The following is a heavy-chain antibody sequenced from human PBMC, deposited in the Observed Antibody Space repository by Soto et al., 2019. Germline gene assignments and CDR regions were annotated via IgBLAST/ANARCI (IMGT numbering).Heavy chain of an antibody. Sequence: TLSLTCTVSGGSISSSSYYWGWIRQPPGKGLEWIGSIYYSGSTYYNPSLKSRVTISVDTSKSQFSLKLSSVTAADTAVYYCARLGPNIVATSNAFDIWGQGTMVTVSS. CDR3: ARLGPNIVATSNAFDI. D-gene: IGHD5-12*01. CDR1: GGSISSSSYY. CDR2: IYYSGST. V-gene: IGHV4-39*01. J-gene: IGHJ3*02.